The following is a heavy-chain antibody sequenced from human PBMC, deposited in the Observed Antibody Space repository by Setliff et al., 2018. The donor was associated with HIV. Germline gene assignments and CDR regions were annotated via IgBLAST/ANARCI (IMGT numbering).Heavy chain of an antibody. V-gene: IGHV3-30*02. CDR1: GFTFSSYG. D-gene: IGHD6-13*01. Sequence: GGSLRLSCAASGFTFSSYGMHWVRQAPGKGLEWVAFIRYDGSDKYYADSVMGRVTISRDNSKNKLYLQMNTLRTEDTAVYYCAQLAAADDSWGQGTLVTVSS. J-gene: IGHJ4*02. CDR3: AQLAAADDS. CDR2: IRYDGSDK.